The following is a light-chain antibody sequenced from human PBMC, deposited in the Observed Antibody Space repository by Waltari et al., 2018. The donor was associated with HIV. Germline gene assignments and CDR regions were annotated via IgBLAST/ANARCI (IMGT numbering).Light chain of an antibody. CDR2: AAS. CDR3: QQSYRTPAT. CDR1: ESINSY. Sequence: DIQMTQSPTSLSASVGDRVTIPCRANESINSYLNWYQQAPGRAPKLLIYAASRLEGGAPSRFSGSGYVSDFTLTISSLQPEDFATYYCQQSYRTPATFGQGTRVEIK. V-gene: IGKV1-39*01. J-gene: IGKJ1*01.